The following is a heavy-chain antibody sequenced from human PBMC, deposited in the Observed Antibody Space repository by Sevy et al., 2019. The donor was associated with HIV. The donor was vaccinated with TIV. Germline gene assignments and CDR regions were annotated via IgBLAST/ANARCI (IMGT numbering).Heavy chain of an antibody. Sequence: SETLSLTCTVSGGSISSGSYYWSWIRQPAGKGLEWIGRIYTSGSTNYNPSLKSRVTISVDTSMNQFSLKLSSVTAADTAVYYCARVHSSGWNHYYYYYMDVWGKGTTVTVSS. V-gene: IGHV4-61*02. CDR2: IYTSGST. J-gene: IGHJ6*03. CDR3: ARVHSSGWNHYYYYYMDV. CDR1: GGSISSGSYY. D-gene: IGHD6-25*01.